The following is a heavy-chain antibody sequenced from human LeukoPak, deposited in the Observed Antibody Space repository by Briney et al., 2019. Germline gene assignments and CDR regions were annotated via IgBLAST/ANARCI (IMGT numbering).Heavy chain of an antibody. V-gene: IGHV4-61*01. Sequence: SETLSLTCTVSGGSVSSGSYYWSWIRQPPGKGLEWFGYIYYSGSTNYNPSLKSRVTISVDTSKNQFSLNLSSVTAADTAKYYCARDRSGGDYDLDYWGQGTLVTVSS. J-gene: IGHJ4*02. CDR3: ARDRSGGDYDLDY. CDR1: GGSVSSGSYY. D-gene: IGHD4-17*01. CDR2: IYYSGST.